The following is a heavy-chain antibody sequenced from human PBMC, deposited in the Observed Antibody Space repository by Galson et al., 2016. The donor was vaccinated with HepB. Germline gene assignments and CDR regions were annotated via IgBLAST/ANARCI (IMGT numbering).Heavy chain of an antibody. Sequence: SLRLSCAASGFSFRIYGMHWVRQAPGKGLEWVALMSFDGKNKDYVDSVKGRFTISRDNSKNTLYLQMKSLRAEDTAVYYCARDSSACSYGGDGLHIWVQGTRVTVSA. J-gene: IGHJ3*02. CDR3: ARDSSACSYGGDGLHI. CDR2: MSFDGKNK. CDR1: GFSFRIYG. V-gene: IGHV3-30*03. D-gene: IGHD5-18*01.